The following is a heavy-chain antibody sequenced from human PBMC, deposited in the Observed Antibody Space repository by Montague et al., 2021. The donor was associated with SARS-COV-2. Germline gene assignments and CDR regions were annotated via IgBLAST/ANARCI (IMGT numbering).Heavy chain of an antibody. CDR3: ARVLGSGSYQFDY. CDR1: GDSISSGGYY. J-gene: IGHJ4*02. D-gene: IGHD1-26*01. CDR2: ISSSGRS. V-gene: IGHV4-31*03. Sequence: TLSLTCTVSGDSISSGGYYWSWIRQHPGKGLEWLGYISSSGRSFYNPSLRSRLTISLDTSKNQFSLQLSSVTAADTALYSCARVLGSGSYQFDYWGQGTLVTVSS.